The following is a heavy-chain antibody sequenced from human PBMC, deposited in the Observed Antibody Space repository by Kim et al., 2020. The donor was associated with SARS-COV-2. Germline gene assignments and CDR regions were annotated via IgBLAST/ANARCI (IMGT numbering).Heavy chain of an antibody. CDR1: GFTFSSYG. J-gene: IGHJ6*02. CDR2: ISYDGSNK. D-gene: IGHD3-22*01. V-gene: IGHV3-30*18. CDR3: AKGGLHYDSSGDYYYYSVMHV. Sequence: GGSLRLSCAASGFTFSSYGMHWVRQAPGKGLEWVAAISYDGSNKYYADSVKGRLTISRDNSKNKNTLYLQMNSLRAEDTAVYYCAKGGLHYDSSGDYYYYSVMHVWGQGTTVPVSS.